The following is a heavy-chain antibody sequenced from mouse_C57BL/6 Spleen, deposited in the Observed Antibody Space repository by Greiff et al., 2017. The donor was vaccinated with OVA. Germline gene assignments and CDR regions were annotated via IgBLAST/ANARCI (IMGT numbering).Heavy chain of an antibody. CDR2: IYWDDDK. V-gene: IGHV8-12*01. J-gene: IGHJ3*01. CDR3: ARRDYYYGSTWFAY. D-gene: IGHD1-1*01. CDR1: GFSLSTSGMG. Sequence: QVTLKESGPGILQSSQPLSLTCSFSGFSLSTSGMGVSWIRQPSGKGLEWLAHIYWDDDKRYNPSLKSRLTISKDTSRNQVFLKITSVDTADTATYYCARRDYYYGSTWFAYWGQGTLVTVSA.